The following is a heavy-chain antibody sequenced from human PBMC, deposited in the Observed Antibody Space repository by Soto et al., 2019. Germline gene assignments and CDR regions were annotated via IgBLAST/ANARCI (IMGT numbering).Heavy chain of an antibody. J-gene: IGHJ3*02. CDR3: ARLSYCSSTSCYVGAFDI. Sequence: PGESLKISCKGSGYSFTSYWIGWVRQMPGKGLEWMGIIYPDDSDTRYSPSFQGQVTISADKSISTAYLQWSSLKASDTAMYYFARLSYCSSTSCYVGAFDIWGQGTMVTVSS. CDR2: IYPDDSDT. V-gene: IGHV5-51*01. CDR1: GYSFTSYW. D-gene: IGHD2-2*01.